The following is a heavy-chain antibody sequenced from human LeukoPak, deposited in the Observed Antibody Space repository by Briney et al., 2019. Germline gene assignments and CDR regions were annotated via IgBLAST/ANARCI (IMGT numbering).Heavy chain of an antibody. CDR2: INPNSGVT. D-gene: IGHD2-2*01. V-gene: IGHV1-2*02. J-gene: IGHJ4*02. Sequence: ASVKVSCKASGYTFTGYYMHWVRQAPGQGLEWMGWINPNSGVTNYAQKFQGRVTMTTDTSTSTAYMELRSLRSDDTAVYYCARFTPRLTREKFDYWGQGTLVTVSS. CDR1: GYTFTGYY. CDR3: ARFTPRLTREKFDY.